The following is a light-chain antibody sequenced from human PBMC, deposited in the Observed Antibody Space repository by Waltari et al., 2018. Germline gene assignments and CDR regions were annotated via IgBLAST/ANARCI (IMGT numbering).Light chain of an antibody. Sequence: DIVMTQSPDSLAVSLGERAPISCKSSQSVLYSSNNKNFLAWYQQKPGQPPKLLIYWASTRESGVPDRFSGSGSGTDFTLTISSLQAEDVAVYSCHQYYTSPFTFGPGTKVDIK. CDR2: WAS. V-gene: IGKV4-1*01. CDR1: QSVLYSSNNKNF. CDR3: HQYYTSPFT. J-gene: IGKJ3*01.